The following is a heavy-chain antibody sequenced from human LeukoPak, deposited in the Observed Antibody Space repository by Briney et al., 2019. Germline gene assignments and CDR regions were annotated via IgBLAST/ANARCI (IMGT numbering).Heavy chain of an antibody. CDR1: GGSLSIYY. CDR2: IYTSGST. D-gene: IGHD1-26*01. J-gene: IGHJ4*02. V-gene: IGHV4-4*07. Sequence: SETLSLTCTVSGGSLSIYYWSWIRQPAGEGLEWIGRIYTSGSTNYNPSLKSRVTMSVDTSKNQFSLQLREVTAADTAVYYCARDDAAGIVGATPGDYWGQGTLVTVSS. CDR3: ARDDAAGIVGATPGDY.